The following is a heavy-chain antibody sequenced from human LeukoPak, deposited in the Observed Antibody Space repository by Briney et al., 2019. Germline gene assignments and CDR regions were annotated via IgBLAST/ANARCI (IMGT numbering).Heavy chain of an antibody. D-gene: IGHD3-22*01. CDR3: AKDNKGHYYDSSGYSIAFDI. CDR1: GFTFSSYA. V-gene: IGHV3-23*01. CDR2: IIGSGGST. J-gene: IGHJ3*02. Sequence: PGGALRLSCAASGFTFSSYAMSWVRQAPGKGGEWVSAIIGSGGSTYYADSLKGRFNLSRDNSKNNLYLQMNSLRAEDTAVYYCAKDNKGHYYDSSGYSIAFDIWGQGTMVTVSS.